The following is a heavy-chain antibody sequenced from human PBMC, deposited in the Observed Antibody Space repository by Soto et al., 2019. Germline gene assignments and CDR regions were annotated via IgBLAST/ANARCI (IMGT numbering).Heavy chain of an antibody. Sequence: GESLKISCKGSGYSFTSYWIGWVRQMPGKGLEWMGIIYPGDSDTRYSPSFQGQVTISADKSISTAYLQWSSLKASDTAMYYCASALYYYDSSGYYQLYYGMDVWGQGXTVTVSS. CDR3: ASALYYYDSSGYYQLYYGMDV. CDR2: IYPGDSDT. D-gene: IGHD3-22*01. V-gene: IGHV5-51*01. J-gene: IGHJ6*02. CDR1: GYSFTSYW.